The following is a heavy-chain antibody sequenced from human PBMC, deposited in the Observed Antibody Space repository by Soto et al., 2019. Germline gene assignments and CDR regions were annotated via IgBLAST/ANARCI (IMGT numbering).Heavy chain of an antibody. D-gene: IGHD2-2*01. Sequence: ASVKVSCKASGYTFTSYDINWVRQATGQGLEWMGWMNPNSGNTGYAQKFQGRVTMTRNTSISTAYMELSSLRSEDTAVYYCAREGYCISSSCYASALDYWGQGTLVTVS. V-gene: IGHV1-8*01. J-gene: IGHJ4*02. CDR1: GYTFTSYD. CDR3: AREGYCISSSCYASALDY. CDR2: MNPNSGNT.